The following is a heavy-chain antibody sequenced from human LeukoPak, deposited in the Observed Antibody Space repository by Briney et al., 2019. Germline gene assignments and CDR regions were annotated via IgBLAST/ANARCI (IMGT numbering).Heavy chain of an antibody. CDR3: AIAVAGLDAFDI. CDR1: GYTFISYG. CDR2: ISAYNGNT. D-gene: IGHD6-19*01. J-gene: IGHJ3*02. V-gene: IGHV1-18*01. Sequence: ASVNVSCKASGYTFISYGISWMRQAPGQGLEWMGWISAYNGNTNNAQKFQGRVTVTTDTSTSTAYMELSSLRSEDTAVYYCAIAVAGLDAFDIWGQGTMVTVSS.